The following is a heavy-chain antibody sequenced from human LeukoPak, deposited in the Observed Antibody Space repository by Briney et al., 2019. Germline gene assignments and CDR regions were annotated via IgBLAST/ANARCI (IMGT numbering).Heavy chain of an antibody. D-gene: IGHD3-22*01. Sequence: NPSETLSLTCTVSGGSISSSSYYWGWIRQPPGKGLEWIGSIYYSGSTYYNPSLKSRVTISVDTSKNQFSLKLSSVTAADTAVYYCARPMTEDAFDIWGQGTMVTVSS. V-gene: IGHV4-39*01. CDR3: ARPMTEDAFDI. CDR2: IYYSGST. J-gene: IGHJ3*02. CDR1: GGSISSSSYY.